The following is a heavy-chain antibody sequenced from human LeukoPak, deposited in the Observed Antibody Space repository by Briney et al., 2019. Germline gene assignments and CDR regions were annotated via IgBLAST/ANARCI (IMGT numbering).Heavy chain of an antibody. J-gene: IGHJ5*02. D-gene: IGHD1-26*01. CDR1: GGSISSSSYY. CDR2: IYYSGST. CDR3: ARLIVGATTGWFDP. V-gene: IGHV4-39*01. Sequence: PSETLSLTCTVSGGSISSSSYYWGWIRQPPGKGLEWIGSIYYSGSTYYNPSLKSRVTISVDTSKNQFSLKLSSVTAADTAVYYCARLIVGATTGWFDPWGQGTLVTVSS.